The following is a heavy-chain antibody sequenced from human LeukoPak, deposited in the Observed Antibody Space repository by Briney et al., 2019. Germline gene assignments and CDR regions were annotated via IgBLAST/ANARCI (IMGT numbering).Heavy chain of an antibody. V-gene: IGHV3-7*01. CDR3: ARGRAYDYVWGSYRFSGPYFDY. Sequence: GSLRLSCAASGFTFSNYWMSWVRQAPGKGLEWVANIKQDGSEKYYVDSVKGRFTISRDNAKNSLYLQMNSLRAEDTAVYYCARGRAYDYVWGSYRFSGPYFDYWGQGTLVTVSS. D-gene: IGHD3-16*02. J-gene: IGHJ4*02. CDR1: GFTFSNYW. CDR2: IKQDGSEK.